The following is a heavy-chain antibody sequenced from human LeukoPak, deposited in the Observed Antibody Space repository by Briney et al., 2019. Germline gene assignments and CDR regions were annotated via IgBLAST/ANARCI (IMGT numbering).Heavy chain of an antibody. J-gene: IGHJ4*02. V-gene: IGHV5-51*01. Sequence: GESLKISRKASGSRFTSYWIGWVRQMPGKGLEWMGIIYPGDSDTRYSPSFQGQVTISADKSISTAYLQWSSLKASDTAMYYCARLSNPTGTGSFDYWGQGTLVTVSS. CDR1: GSRFTSYW. D-gene: IGHD1-14*01. CDR2: IYPGDSDT. CDR3: ARLSNPTGTGSFDY.